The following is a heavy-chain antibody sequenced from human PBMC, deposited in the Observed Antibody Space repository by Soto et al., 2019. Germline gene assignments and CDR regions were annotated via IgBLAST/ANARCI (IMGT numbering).Heavy chain of an antibody. D-gene: IGHD4-17*01. Sequence: QVQLQESGTGLVKPSQTLSLTCTVSGGCISSGDYYWSWIRQPPGKGLEWIGYIYYSGSTYYNPSLKSRVTISVDTSKSQFSLKLSSVTAADTAVYYCATATTVTTWWFGPWCQGTLVTVSS. CDR2: IYYSGST. CDR3: ATATTVTTWWFGP. J-gene: IGHJ5*02. CDR1: GGCISSGDYY. V-gene: IGHV4-30-4*01.